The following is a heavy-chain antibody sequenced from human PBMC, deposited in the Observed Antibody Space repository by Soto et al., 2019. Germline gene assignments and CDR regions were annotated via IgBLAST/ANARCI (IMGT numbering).Heavy chain of an antibody. D-gene: IGHD5-12*01. J-gene: IGHJ4*02. Sequence: SVKVSCKASGGTFSSYTISWVRQAPGQGLEWMGRIIPILGIANYAQKFQGRVTITRDTSASTAYMELSSLRSEDTAVYYCARVSGYYFLDYWGQGTLVTVSS. CDR1: GGTFSSYT. CDR3: ARVSGYYFLDY. CDR2: IIPILGIA. V-gene: IGHV1-69*02.